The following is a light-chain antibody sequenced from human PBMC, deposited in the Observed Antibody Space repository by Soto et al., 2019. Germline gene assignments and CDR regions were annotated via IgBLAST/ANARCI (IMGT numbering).Light chain of an antibody. CDR3: QQYGGSVQT. CDR2: GAS. CDR1: QSVGSNY. J-gene: IGKJ1*01. Sequence: EIVLTQFPGTVSLPPGERSTPSCKPSQSVGSNYLAWHQQRPRQPPNLLIFGASHWAPDTPDRISGSGSRTDFTLTISRLEPEDFAVYYCQQYGGSVQTFGQGTKVDI. V-gene: IGKV3-20*01.